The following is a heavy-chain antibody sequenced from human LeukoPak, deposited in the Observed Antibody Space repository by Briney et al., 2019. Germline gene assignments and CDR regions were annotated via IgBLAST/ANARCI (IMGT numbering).Heavy chain of an antibody. J-gene: IGHJ4*02. V-gene: IGHV3-30*02. D-gene: IGHD6-19*01. CDR2: IRYDGSNK. CDR3: AKPYSSGWYFSLS. CDR1: GFTFSSHG. Sequence: HPGGSLRLSCGASGFTFSSHGMNWVRQAPGKGLEWVAFIRYDGSNKYYADSVKGRFTISRDNSKNTLYLQMNSLRAEDTAVYYCAKPYSSGWYFSLSGGQGTLVTVSS.